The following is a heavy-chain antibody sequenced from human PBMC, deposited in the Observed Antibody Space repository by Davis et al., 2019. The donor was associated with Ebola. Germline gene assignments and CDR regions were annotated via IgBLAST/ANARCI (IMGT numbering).Heavy chain of an antibody. V-gene: IGHV3-48*04. Sequence: GESLKISCAASGFTFSTHWMNWVRQAPGKGLEWVSYITSSGDSTHYADSVKGRFTISRDNAKSLLFLQMNSLRAEDTAVYYCARDASYSSGWYEGWFDPWGQGTLVTVSS. CDR2: ITSSGDST. D-gene: IGHD6-19*01. J-gene: IGHJ5*02. CDR3: ARDASYSSGWYEGWFDP. CDR1: GFTFSTHW.